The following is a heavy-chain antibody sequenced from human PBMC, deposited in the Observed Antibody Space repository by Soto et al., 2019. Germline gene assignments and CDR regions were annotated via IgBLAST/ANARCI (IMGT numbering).Heavy chain of an antibody. Sequence: GGSLRLSCAASGFTFSSYAMHWVRQAPGKGLEWVAVISYDGSNKYYADSVKGRFTISRDDSKNTLYLQMNSLRAEDTAVYYCARPPIGSGWYPFDYWGQGTLVTVSS. CDR1: GFTFSSYA. CDR2: ISYDGSNK. CDR3: ARPPIGSGWYPFDY. D-gene: IGHD6-19*01. J-gene: IGHJ4*02. V-gene: IGHV3-30-3*01.